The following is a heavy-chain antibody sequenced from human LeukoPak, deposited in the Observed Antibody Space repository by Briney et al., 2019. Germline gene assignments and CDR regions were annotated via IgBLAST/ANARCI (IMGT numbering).Heavy chain of an antibody. D-gene: IGHD2-21*02. CDR3: AKDGAWSCTD. V-gene: IGHV3-30*02. CDR1: GFPFDKNA. Sequence: GGSLRLSCVASGFPFDKNAMHWVRQCPGRGLEWVAYIAHHGYDKYYVDSVKGRFTISRDNSKRILYLQLNSLRLDDTAVYYCAKDGAWSCTDWGQGALVTVSS. J-gene: IGHJ4*02. CDR2: IAHHGYDK.